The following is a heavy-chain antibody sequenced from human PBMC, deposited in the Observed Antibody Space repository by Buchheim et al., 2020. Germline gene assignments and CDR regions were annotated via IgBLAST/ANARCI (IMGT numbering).Heavy chain of an antibody. D-gene: IGHD2-2*01. CDR1: GYTFTSYY. CDR2: INPSGGST. V-gene: IGHV1-46*01. CDR3: ASDNQYCSSTSCPLYSMGY. Sequence: QVQLVQSGAEVKKPGASVKVSCKASGYTFTSYYMHWVRQAPGQGLEWMGIINPSGGSTSYAQKFQGRVTMTRDTSTSTVYMELSILRSEDTAVYYCASDNQYCSSTSCPLYSMGYWGHGTL. J-gene: IGHJ4*01.